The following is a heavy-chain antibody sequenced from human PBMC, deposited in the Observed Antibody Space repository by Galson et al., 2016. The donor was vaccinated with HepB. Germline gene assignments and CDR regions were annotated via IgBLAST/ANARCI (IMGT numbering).Heavy chain of an antibody. CDR3: TREFDL. CDR2: IKKDGSEI. V-gene: IGHV3-7*04. J-gene: IGHJ2*01. CDR1: GFSLGNYW. Sequence: SLRLSCAASGFSLGNYWMNWARQAPGKGQEWLANIKKDGSEINYVDSVKGRFTISRDNAKNSLFLQMNTLRVEDTAVYYCTREFDLWGRGTQVTVSS.